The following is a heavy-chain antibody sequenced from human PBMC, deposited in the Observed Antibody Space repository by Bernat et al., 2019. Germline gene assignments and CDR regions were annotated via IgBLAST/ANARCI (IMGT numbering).Heavy chain of an antibody. CDR2: IWYDGSTK. CDR3: GRPGPAYASGWYLDY. Sequence: QVQLVESGGGVVQPGRSLRLSCAASGFIFSSYAMHWVRQAPGKGLEWVAVIWYDGSTKLYTDSVKGRFTISRDDSKNTLYLEMNRLRVEDTAVYYCGRPGPAYASGWYLDYWGQGTLLIVSS. CDR1: GFIFSSYA. J-gene: IGHJ4*02. V-gene: IGHV3-33*01. D-gene: IGHD6-19*01.